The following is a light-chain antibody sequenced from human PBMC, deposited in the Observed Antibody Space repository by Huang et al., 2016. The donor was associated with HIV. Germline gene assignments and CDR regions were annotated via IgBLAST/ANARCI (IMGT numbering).Light chain of an antibody. CDR2: DTS. CDR1: QSVSRY. Sequence: ELVLTQSPATLSLSPGERATLSCRASQSVSRYLAWYQQKPGQAPRLLIYDTSNRASGIPARFSGSGSGTDFTLTISSLEPEDFAVYYCQQRSIWPPAFTFGGGTKVEIK. V-gene: IGKV3-11*01. CDR3: QQRSIWPPAFT. J-gene: IGKJ4*01.